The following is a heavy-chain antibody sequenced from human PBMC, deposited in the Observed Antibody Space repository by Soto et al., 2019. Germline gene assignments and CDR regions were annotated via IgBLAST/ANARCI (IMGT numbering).Heavy chain of an antibody. CDR1: GGSISSGGYY. D-gene: IGHD2-15*01. J-gene: IGHJ4*02. CDR3: ARDRSGGSWEFDY. CDR2: IYYSGST. V-gene: IGHV4-31*01. Sequence: QVQLQESGPGLVKPSQTLSLTCTVSGGSISSGGYYWSWIRQHPGTGLEWIWYIYYSGSTYYNPSLKSLVTVSVDTSKNQFSLKLSSVTAADTAVYYCARDRSGGSWEFDYWGQGTLVTVSS.